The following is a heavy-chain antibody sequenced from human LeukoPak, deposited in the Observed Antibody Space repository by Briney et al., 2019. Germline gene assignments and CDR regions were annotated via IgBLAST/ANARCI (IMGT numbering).Heavy chain of an antibody. CDR3: ARERPAITTTIWGQVNGPLDY. J-gene: IGHJ4*02. Sequence: KSSETLSLTCTVSGGSISSYYWSWIRQPPGKGLEWIGYIYYSGSTNYNPSFKSRVTISVDTSKNQFSLKLSSVTAADTAVYYCARERPAITTTIWGQVNGPLDYWGQGTLVSVSS. D-gene: IGHD7-27*01. CDR2: IYYSGST. CDR1: GGSISSYY. V-gene: IGHV4-59*12.